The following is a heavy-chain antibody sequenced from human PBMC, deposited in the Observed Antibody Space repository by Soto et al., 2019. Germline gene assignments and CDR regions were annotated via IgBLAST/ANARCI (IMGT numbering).Heavy chain of an antibody. CDR2: ITDSSSTI. Sequence: GGSLRLSCEASGFTFSIYNMSWVRQAQGRGLEWVSYITDSSSTIQYADSVKGRFTTSRDNAKNSLYLQMNSLRAEDTAVYYCARDKGSSSWHSFDYWGQGT. D-gene: IGHD2-2*01. J-gene: IGHJ4*02. CDR1: GFTFSIYN. V-gene: IGHV3-48*01. CDR3: ARDKGSSSWHSFDY.